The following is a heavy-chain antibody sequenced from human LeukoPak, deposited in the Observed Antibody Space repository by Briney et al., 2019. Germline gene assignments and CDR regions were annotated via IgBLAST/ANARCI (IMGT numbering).Heavy chain of an antibody. D-gene: IGHD6-13*01. Sequence: ASVKVSCKASGYTLTSYYMHWVRQAPGQGLEWMGIINPSGGSTSYAQKFQGRVTMTRDTSISTAYMELSRLRSDDTAVYYCARDPGKAAGPAGVGGDYWGQGTLVTVSS. CDR2: INPSGGST. V-gene: IGHV1-46*01. CDR3: ARDPGKAAGPAGVGGDY. J-gene: IGHJ4*02. CDR1: GYTLTSYY.